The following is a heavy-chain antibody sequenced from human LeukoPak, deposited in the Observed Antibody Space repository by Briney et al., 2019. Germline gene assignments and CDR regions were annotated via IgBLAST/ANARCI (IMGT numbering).Heavy chain of an antibody. CDR3: ASSIVVVVADAFDI. V-gene: IGHV4-4*07. CDR1: GGSISSYY. Sequence: SETLSLTCTVYGGSISSYYWSWIRQPAGKGLEWIGRIYTSGSTNYNPSLKSRVTISVDKSKNQFSLKLSSVTAADTAVYYCASSIVVVVADAFDIWGQGTMVTVSS. D-gene: IGHD2-15*01. CDR2: IYTSGST. J-gene: IGHJ3*02.